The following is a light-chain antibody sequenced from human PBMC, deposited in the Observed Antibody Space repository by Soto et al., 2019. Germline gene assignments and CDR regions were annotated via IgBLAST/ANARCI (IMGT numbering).Light chain of an antibody. CDR1: QSVSSSY. V-gene: IGKV3-20*01. J-gene: IGKJ2*01. CDR3: QQYGSSPYT. Sequence: EIVLTQSPGTLSLSPGERATLSCRASQSVSSSYLAWYQQKPGQAPRLLIYGASSRATGIPDRFSGSGSGTDFTLTISRMDHEDFAVSYCQQYGSSPYTFGQGTKLEIK. CDR2: GAS.